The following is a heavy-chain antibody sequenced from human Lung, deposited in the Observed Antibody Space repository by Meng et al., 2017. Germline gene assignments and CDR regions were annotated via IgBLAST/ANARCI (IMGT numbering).Heavy chain of an antibody. CDR3: TWDDKAVSDY. D-gene: IGHD1-26*01. J-gene: IGHJ4*02. V-gene: IGHV3-15*01. CDR1: GFYFNNAW. CDR2: IKSNTDGGTA. Sequence: EVHLVESGGDLVKPGGSLRLSCAASGFYFNNAWMSWVRQAPGKGLEWVGRIKSNTDGGTAEYAAPVTGRFTIPRDDSKSTLYLQMSGLRIDDTGVYYCTWDDKAVSDYWGQGTLVTVSS.